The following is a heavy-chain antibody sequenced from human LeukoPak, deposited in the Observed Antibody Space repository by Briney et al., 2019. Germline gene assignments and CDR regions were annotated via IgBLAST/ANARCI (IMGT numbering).Heavy chain of an antibody. CDR1: GFTFSSYA. CDR2: ISGSGGST. J-gene: IGHJ4*02. D-gene: IGHD5-18*01. Sequence: LAGGSLRLSCGASGFTFSSYAMSWVRQAPGKGLEWVSAISGSGGSTYYADSVKGRFTISRDNSKNTLYLQMNSLRAEDTAVYYCAKALWIQLWDIFDYWGQGTLVTVSS. CDR3: AKALWIQLWDIFDY. V-gene: IGHV3-23*01.